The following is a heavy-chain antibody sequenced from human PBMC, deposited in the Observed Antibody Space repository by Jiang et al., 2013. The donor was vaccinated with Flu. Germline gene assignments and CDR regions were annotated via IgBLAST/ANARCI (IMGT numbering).Heavy chain of an antibody. D-gene: IGHD3-3*01. J-gene: IGHJ6*02. CDR3: ARDGVPYYDFWSGYPYKYPPTSNYYYGMDV. V-gene: IGHV3-7*01. CDR2: QDGSEK. Sequence: QDGSEKYYVDSVKGRFTISRDSAKNSLYLQMNSLRAEDTAVYYCARDGVPYYDFWSGYPYKYPPTSNYYYGMDVWGQGTTVTVSS.